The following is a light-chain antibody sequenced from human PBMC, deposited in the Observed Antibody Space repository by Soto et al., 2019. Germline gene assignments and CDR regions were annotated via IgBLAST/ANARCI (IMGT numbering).Light chain of an antibody. J-gene: IGKJ1*01. CDR3: QQYNRYWT. CDR1: QSLDNC. CDR2: DVS. V-gene: IGKV1-5*01. Sequence: MAQTRATHGAFIEVLGTITCRASQSLDNCLAWYQQKPGKAPKLLIYDVSSLESGVPSRFSGSGSETELTLTISSLLPDDFATYYCQQYNRYWTFGQGTKVDIK.